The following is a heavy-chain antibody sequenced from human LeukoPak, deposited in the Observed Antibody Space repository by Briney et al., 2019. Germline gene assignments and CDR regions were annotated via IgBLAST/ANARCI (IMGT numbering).Heavy chain of an antibody. CDR2: YSGGNT. V-gene: IGHV3-53*01. D-gene: IGHD5-12*01. CDR3: AGDQAGGYDVFDY. Sequence: YSGGNTYYADSVRGRFTISRDNSKNTLYLQMNSLRVEDTAVYYCAGDQAGGYDVFDYWDQGTLVTVSS. J-gene: IGHJ4*02.